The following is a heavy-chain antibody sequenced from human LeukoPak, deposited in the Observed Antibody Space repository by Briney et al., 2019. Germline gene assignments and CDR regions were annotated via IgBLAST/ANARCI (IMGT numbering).Heavy chain of an antibody. D-gene: IGHD6-6*01. J-gene: IGHJ4*02. CDR2: ISSGSTTI. CDR1: GFTFSSHS. Sequence: GGSLSIYSAAYGFTFSSHSRKWHRQAPGKGLEWVSCISSGSTTIYYADSVKGRFTISRDNAKNSLFLQMSSLRAEDTAVYYCARSPQYSSSSGFDYWGQGTLVTVSS. V-gene: IGHV3-48*01. CDR3: ARSPQYSSSSGFDY.